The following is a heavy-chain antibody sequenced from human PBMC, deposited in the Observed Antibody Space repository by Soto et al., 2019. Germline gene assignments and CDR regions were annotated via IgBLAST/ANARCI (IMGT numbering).Heavy chain of an antibody. Sequence: SGPTMVNPTQTLTLTFPFSGFSLSTSGVGVGWIRQPPGKALEWLALIYWDDDKRYSPSLKSRLTITKDTSKNQVVLTMTNMDPVDTVTYYCAHGRDAFDIWGQGTMVTVSS. CDR1: GFSLSTSGVG. V-gene: IGHV2-5*02. J-gene: IGHJ3*02. CDR2: IYWDDDK. CDR3: AHGRDAFDI.